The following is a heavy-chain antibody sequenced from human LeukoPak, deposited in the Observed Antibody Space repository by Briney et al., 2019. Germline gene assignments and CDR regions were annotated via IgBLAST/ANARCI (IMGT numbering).Heavy chain of an antibody. CDR3: ARHLSGVTGYTYGRGIDY. CDR2: INQDGSEK. V-gene: IGHV3-7*01. Sequence: GGSLRLSCGASGFTFDDYWMSWVRQAPGQGLEWVANINQDGSEKYYLDSAKGRFTISRDNAKKSLYLQMNSLRAEDMAVYYCARHLSGVTGYTYGRGIDYWGQGTLVTVSS. D-gene: IGHD5-18*01. CDR1: GFTFDDYW. J-gene: IGHJ4*02.